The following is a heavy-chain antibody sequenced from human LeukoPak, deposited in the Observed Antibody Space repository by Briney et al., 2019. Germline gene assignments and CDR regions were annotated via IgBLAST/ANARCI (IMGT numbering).Heavy chain of an antibody. CDR3: AKGHIDSSGGYNYFDY. CDR2: ISGSSGGKT. J-gene: IGHJ4*02. Sequence: PGGSLRLSCAASGFAFSAYGMNWVRQAPGKGLEWVAGISGSSGGKTYYADSVKRRFTISRDNSMQTLYLQMNSLRAEDTAVYYCAKGHIDSSGGYNYFDYCGQGTLVTVSS. CDR1: GFAFSAYG. D-gene: IGHD6-19*01. V-gene: IGHV3-23*01.